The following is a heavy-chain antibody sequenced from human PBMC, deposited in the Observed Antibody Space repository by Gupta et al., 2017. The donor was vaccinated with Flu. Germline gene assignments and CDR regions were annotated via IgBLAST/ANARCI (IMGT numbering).Heavy chain of an antibody. D-gene: IGHD2-15*01. CDR2: MNPNSGGT. V-gene: IGHV1-2*02. Sequence: QAQLVQSGAEVKKPGASVKVSCETSGYSFDFFYMHWLRQAPGQGLEWMGWMNPNSGGTNYVQKFQGRVTMTRDTSTSTAFMELTSLTSDDTAVYYCAREMGSGVVAPTDRGASFDPWGQGTLVIVSS. CDR3: AREMGSGVVAPTDRGASFDP. CDR1: GYSFDFFY. J-gene: IGHJ5*02.